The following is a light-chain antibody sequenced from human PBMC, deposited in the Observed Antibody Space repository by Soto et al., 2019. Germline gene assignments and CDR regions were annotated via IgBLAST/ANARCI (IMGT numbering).Light chain of an antibody. V-gene: IGLV2-14*01. Sequence: QSALTQPASVSGSPGQSITISCTGTSSDVGGYNYVSWYQQHPGKAPKLMIYDVSYRPSGVSNRFSGSKSGNTASLTISGLQAEDEADYYCSSYTSSSTPVVFGGGTKVTVX. CDR3: SSYTSSSTPVV. J-gene: IGLJ3*02. CDR1: SSDVGGYNY. CDR2: DVS.